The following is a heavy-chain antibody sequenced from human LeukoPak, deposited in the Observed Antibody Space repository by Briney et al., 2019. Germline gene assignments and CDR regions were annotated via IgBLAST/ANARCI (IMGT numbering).Heavy chain of an antibody. Sequence: QPGGSLRLSCAASGFTFSNYWMTWVRQAPGKGLEWVANIKQDGSEKYYVDSVKGRFTISRDNAKNSLYLQMNSLRAEDTDVYYCSRSAKTYYYDSSVYFYYYYGMDVWGQGPTVTVSS. CDR2: IKQDGSEK. D-gene: IGHD3-22*01. CDR1: GFTFSNYW. J-gene: IGHJ6*02. V-gene: IGHV3-7*01. CDR3: SRSAKTYYYDSSVYFYYYYGMDV.